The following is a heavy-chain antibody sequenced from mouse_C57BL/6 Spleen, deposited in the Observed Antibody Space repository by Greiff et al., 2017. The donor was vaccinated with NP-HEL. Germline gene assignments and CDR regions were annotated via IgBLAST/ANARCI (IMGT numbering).Heavy chain of an antibody. CDR3: ARDREKGYFDY. V-gene: IGHV5-4*01. CDR1: GFTFSSYA. CDR2: ISAGGSYT. J-gene: IGHJ2*01. Sequence: DVMLVESGGGLVKPGGSLKLSCAASGFTFSSYAMSWVRQTPEQRLEWVATISAGGSYTYYPDNVKGRFTISRDNAKNNLYLQMSHLKSEDTAKYYCARDREKGYFDYWGQGTTLTVSS.